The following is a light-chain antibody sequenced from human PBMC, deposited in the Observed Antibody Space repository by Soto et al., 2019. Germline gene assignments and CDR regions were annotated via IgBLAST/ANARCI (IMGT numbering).Light chain of an antibody. Sequence: QSALTQPASVSGSPGQSIALSCTGTSSDVGGYDYVSWYQQHPDKAPKLMIYEVTKRPSGVSNRFSGSKSGNTASLTISGLQPEDEADYYCSSHTSGSTRVFGSGTKFTV. CDR2: EVT. V-gene: IGLV2-14*01. CDR1: SSDVGGYDY. J-gene: IGLJ1*01. CDR3: SSHTSGSTRV.